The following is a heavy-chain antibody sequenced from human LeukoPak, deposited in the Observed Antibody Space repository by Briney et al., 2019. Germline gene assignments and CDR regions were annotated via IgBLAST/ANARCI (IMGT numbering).Heavy chain of an antibody. CDR3: TRIIDY. J-gene: IGHJ4*02. V-gene: IGHV1-2*06. CDR1: GYTFTNYY. Sequence: ASVKVSCKASGYTFTNYYIHWVRQAPGQGLEWMGRIDPNTGDTNYAQKFQGRVTMTRDTSISTAYMELSRLRFDDTAVYYCTRIIDYWGQGTLVTVSS. CDR2: IDPNTGDT.